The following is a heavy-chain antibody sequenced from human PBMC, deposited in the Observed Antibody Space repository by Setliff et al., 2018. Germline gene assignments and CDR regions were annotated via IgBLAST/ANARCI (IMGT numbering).Heavy chain of an antibody. Sequence: GGSLRLSCGGYGFTFSKYWMYWVRQVPGKGLVWVSRINGDGTITNYADSVKGRFTISRDNAKNTLYLQMNSLRAEDTAIYYCAKVLAIFGVVTDIGFYFDYWGQGSLVTVSS. J-gene: IGHJ4*02. CDR3: AKVLAIFGVVTDIGFYFDY. D-gene: IGHD3-3*01. CDR1: GFTFSKYW. V-gene: IGHV3-74*01. CDR2: INGDGTIT.